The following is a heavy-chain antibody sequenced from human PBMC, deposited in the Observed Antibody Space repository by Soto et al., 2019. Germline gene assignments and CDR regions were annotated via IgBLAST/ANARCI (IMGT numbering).Heavy chain of an antibody. CDR2: IYYSGTT. CDR1: GGSINNYY. CDR3: TIATYYRYYIDV. J-gene: IGHJ4*01. Sequence: SETLSLTCTVSGGSINNYYLSWIRQSPGKGLEWIGYIYYSGTTNYNPSLKSRVTISIDRSENQFALKVSSVAAADTAVYFFTIATYYRYYIDVWGQGTLVTVSS. V-gene: IGHV4-59*01. D-gene: IGHD2-8*01.